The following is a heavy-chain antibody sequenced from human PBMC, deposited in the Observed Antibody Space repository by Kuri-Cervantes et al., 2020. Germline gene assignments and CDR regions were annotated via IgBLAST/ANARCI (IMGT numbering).Heavy chain of an antibody. Sequence: GESLKISCAASGFTFSGYWMSWVRQAPGKGLEWVANVKQDGSEKYYVDSVKGRFTISRDNAKSSLYLQMNSLRAEDTAVYFCTNWRGGGDYWGQGTLVTVSS. CDR2: VKQDGSEK. CDR1: GFTFSGYW. J-gene: IGHJ4*02. CDR3: TNWRGGGDY. D-gene: IGHD3-10*01. V-gene: IGHV3-7*01.